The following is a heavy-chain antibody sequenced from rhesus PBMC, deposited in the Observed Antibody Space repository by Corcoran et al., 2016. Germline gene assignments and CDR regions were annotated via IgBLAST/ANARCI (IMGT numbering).Heavy chain of an antibody. CDR2: VNGNTGTT. V-gene: IGHV4-80*01. D-gene: IGHD7-45*01. J-gene: IGHJ4*01. CDR3: ASSYGAWGS. Sequence: QVQLQESGPGLVKPSETLSLTCTVSGDFFRSYWWGWIRQPPGKGLEWIGEVNGNTGTTKYNPSLKSRVTISKDASKKEFSLKVNSVTAADTAVYYCASSYGAWGSWGQGVLVTVSS. CDR1: GDFFRSYW.